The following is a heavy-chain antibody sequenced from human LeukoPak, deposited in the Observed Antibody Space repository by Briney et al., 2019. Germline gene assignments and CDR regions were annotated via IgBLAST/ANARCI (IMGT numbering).Heavy chain of an antibody. CDR2: IKQDGSEK. CDR3: AKMGYCGGDCYRYYFHY. CDR1: GFTFSGYW. D-gene: IGHD2-21*02. V-gene: IGHV3-7*03. J-gene: IGHJ4*02. Sequence: GGSLRLSCAASGFTFSGYWMSWVRQAPGKGLEWVANIKQDGSEKSYVDSVKGRFTISRDNSKNTLYLQMNSLRAEDTAVYYCAKMGYCGGDCYRYYFHYWGQGTLVTVSS.